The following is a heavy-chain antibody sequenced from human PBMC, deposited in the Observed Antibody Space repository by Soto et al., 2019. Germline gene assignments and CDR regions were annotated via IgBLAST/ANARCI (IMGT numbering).Heavy chain of an antibody. CDR3: AILGGVVNNYYYDYMGV. V-gene: IGHV3-33*01. CDR1: GVTFSSYG. D-gene: IGHD3-3*01. Sequence: QVQLVESGGGVVQPGRSLRLSCAASGVTFSSYGMHWVRQAPGKGLEWVAVIWYDGSNKYYAYSVKGRFTISRDNSKNPLYLQMNSLRAEDTAVYYCAILGGVVNNYYYDYMGVWGKGTTVTFSS. J-gene: IGHJ6*03. CDR2: IWYDGSNK.